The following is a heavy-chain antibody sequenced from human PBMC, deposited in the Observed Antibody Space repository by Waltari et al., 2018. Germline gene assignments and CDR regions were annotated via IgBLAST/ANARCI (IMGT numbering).Heavy chain of an antibody. J-gene: IGHJ6*02. CDR3: ARHTGSYYYYYGMDV. V-gene: IGHV5-51*01. CDR2: IYPGDSDT. Sequence: EVQLVQSGAEVKKPGESLKISCKGSGYSFTSYWIGWVRQMPGKGLEWMGIIYPGDSDTRNSPSFQGQVTISADKSISTAYRQWSSLKASDTAMYYCARHTGSYYYYYGMDVWGQGTTVTVSS. CDR1: GYSFTSYW. D-gene: IGHD7-27*01.